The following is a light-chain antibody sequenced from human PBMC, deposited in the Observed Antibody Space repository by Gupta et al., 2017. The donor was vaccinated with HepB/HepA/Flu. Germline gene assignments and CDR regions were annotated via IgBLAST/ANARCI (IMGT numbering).Light chain of an antibody. CDR1: SGSVSASYY. CDR3: VLYMGSGIWV. Sequence: QIVGTQEPSFSVSPGGTVTLTCGLSSGSVSASYYPSWYQQTPGQAPRTLIYSTNTRSSGVPDRFSGSILGNKAALTITGAQADDDSDYYCVLYMGSGIWVFGGGTKLTVL. J-gene: IGLJ3*02. CDR2: STN. V-gene: IGLV8-61*01.